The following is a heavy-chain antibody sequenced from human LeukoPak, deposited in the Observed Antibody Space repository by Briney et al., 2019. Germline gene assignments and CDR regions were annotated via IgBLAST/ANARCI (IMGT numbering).Heavy chain of an antibody. V-gene: IGHV3-73*01. CDR1: GFTFSSYE. CDR2: IRTKANNYAT. CDR3: SSGLSVRRSNNTPVDY. Sequence: GGSLRLSCAASGFTFSSYEMNWVRQASGKGLEWVGRIRTKANNYATVYAASVKGRFTISRDDSKNTAYLQMNSLKTEDTAVYYCSSGLSVRRSNNTPVDYWGQGTLVTVSS. D-gene: IGHD1-1*01. J-gene: IGHJ4*02.